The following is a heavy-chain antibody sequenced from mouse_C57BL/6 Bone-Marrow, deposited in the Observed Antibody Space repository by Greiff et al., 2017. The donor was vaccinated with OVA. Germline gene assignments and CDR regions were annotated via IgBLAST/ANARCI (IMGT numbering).Heavy chain of an antibody. D-gene: IGHD1-1*01. CDR2: INYDGSST. CDR1: GFTFSDYY. V-gene: IGHV5-16*01. Sequence: EVKVEESEGGLVQPGSSMKLSCTASGFTFSDYYMAWVRQVPEKGLEWVANINYDGSSTYYLDSLKSRFIISRDNAKNILYLQMSSLKSEDTATYYCARAYYGSRYWYFDVWGTGTTVTVSS. CDR3: ARAYYGSRYWYFDV. J-gene: IGHJ1*03.